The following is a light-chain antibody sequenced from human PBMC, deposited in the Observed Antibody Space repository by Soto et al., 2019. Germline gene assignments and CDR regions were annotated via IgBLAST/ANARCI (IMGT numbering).Light chain of an antibody. V-gene: IGKV3-15*01. CDR1: QTVASN. CDR3: QQHHNWLREYT. Sequence: EIVMTQSPASLSVSPGDGATLSCRASQTVASNLAWYQQKPGQGPRLLIHGASTRAAGVPARFSGSGSGTDFTLTISRLLCEDFAVDYLQQHHNWLREYTFGQGTKLQI. CDR2: GAS. J-gene: IGKJ2*01.